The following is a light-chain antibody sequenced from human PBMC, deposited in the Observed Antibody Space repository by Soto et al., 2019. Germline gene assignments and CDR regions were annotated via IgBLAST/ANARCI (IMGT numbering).Light chain of an antibody. CDR3: QQYNNWPIT. CDR1: RSFGTF. V-gene: IGKV3D-15*01. CDR2: GAS. Sequence: EIVLTQSPGTLSLSRGERATLSCRASRSFGTFLAWYQQKPCQAPRLLIYGASSRATVIPDRFSGSGSWTDFTLIISSLQSEDFAVYYCQQYNNWPITFGQGTRLEIK. J-gene: IGKJ5*01.